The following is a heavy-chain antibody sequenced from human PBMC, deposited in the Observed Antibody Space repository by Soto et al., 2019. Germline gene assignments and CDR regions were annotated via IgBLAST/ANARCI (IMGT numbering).Heavy chain of an antibody. D-gene: IGHD6-13*01. CDR3: AARKGAAGVWFDP. V-gene: IGHV1-58*02. J-gene: IGHJ5*02. Sequence: SVKVSCKASVYTFTSFDINWVRQASGQGLEWIGWIVVGSGNTAYAQKFQERVTITRDMSTSTAYMELSSLRSEDTAVYYCAARKGAAGVWFDPWGQGTLVTVSS. CDR2: IVVGSGNT. CDR1: VYTFTSFD.